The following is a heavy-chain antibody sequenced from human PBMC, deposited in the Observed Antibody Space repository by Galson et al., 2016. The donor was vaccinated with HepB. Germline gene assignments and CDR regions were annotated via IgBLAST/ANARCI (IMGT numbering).Heavy chain of an antibody. CDR3: EREGLSDYGDYKYYYYALDV. CDR2: IKQDGSEK. J-gene: IGHJ6*02. CDR1: GFTFSSCW. Sequence: SLRLSCAASGFTFSSCWMTWVRQAPGKGLEWVANIKQDGSEKYYVDSVKGRFTISRDNAKNSLYLQMNSLRAEDTAVYYCEREGLSDYGDYKYYYYALDVWGQGTTVTVSS. V-gene: IGHV3-7*01. D-gene: IGHD4-17*01.